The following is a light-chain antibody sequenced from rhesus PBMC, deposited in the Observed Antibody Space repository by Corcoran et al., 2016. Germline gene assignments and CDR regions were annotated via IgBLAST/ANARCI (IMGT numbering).Light chain of an antibody. CDR3: PHYYSKPFA. CDR1: QGNTND. J-gene: IGKJ3*01. V-gene: IGKV1S17*01. CDR2: EAS. Sequence: DIQMTQSPSSLSASVGDRVIITCRASQGNTNDLAWYQQKQGETPKLLIYEASRLQRGIPSRFSGSGSGTDFTLTISCLQPEDFATSYCPHYYSKPFAFGPGTKLTIK.